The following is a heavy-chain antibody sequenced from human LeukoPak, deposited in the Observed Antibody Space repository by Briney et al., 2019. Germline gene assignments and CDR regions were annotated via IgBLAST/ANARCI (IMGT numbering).Heavy chain of an antibody. CDR3: ARHVEDIVVVPAAWRCFDP. V-gene: IGHV4-39*01. D-gene: IGHD2-2*01. CDR1: GGSISSSSYY. Sequence: SETLSLTCTVSGGSISSSSYYWGWIRQPPGKGLEWIGSIYYSGSTYYNPSLKSRVTISVDTSKNQFSLKLSSVTAADTAVYYCARHVEDIVVVPAAWRCFDPWGQGTLVTVSS. CDR2: IYYSGST. J-gene: IGHJ5*02.